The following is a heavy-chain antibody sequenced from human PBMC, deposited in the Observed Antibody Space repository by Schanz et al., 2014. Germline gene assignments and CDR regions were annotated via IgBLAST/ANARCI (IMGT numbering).Heavy chain of an antibody. CDR2: INGYNGHT. J-gene: IGHJ6*03. Sequence: QVQLVQSGAEVKKPGASVKVSCKASGYTFCSYGITWVRQAPGQGLEWMGWINGYNGHTLYAQKFQGRVTMTTDTATSTSYMELTSVRFDDTAVYYCARLGTGIAVAGSVIDSYYDYMDVWGEGTTVTVSS. CDR1: GYTFCSYG. CDR3: ARLGTGIAVAGSVIDSYYDYMDV. V-gene: IGHV1-18*01. D-gene: IGHD6-19*01.